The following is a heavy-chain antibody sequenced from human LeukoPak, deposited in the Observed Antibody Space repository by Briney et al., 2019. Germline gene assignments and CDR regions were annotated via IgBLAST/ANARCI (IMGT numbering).Heavy chain of an antibody. CDR2: ISWDGGST. Sequence: GGSLRLSCAASGFTFDDYAMHWVRQAPGKGLEWVSLISWDGGSTYYADSVKGRFTISRDNSKNSLYLQMNSLRAEDTALYYCAKEMSIAAALDYWGQGTLVTVSS. CDR1: GFTFDDYA. D-gene: IGHD6-13*01. J-gene: IGHJ4*02. CDR3: AKEMSIAAALDY. V-gene: IGHV3-43D*03.